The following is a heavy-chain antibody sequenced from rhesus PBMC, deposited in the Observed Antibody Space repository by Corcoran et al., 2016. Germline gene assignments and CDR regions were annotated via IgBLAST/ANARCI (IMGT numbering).Heavy chain of an antibody. CDR1: GGSFSRYG. Sequence: QVQLQESGPGLVKSSETLSLTCAVSGGSFSRYGRSWIRQPPGKGLEWMGGINGFRGNTNYNPSLKSRVTISKDASKTQFSLKLSSVTAADTAVYYCASNPYYTSIDYWGQGVLVTVSS. D-gene: IGHD3-9*01. CDR3: ASNPYYTSIDY. V-gene: IGHV4-80*01. CDR2: INGFRGNT. J-gene: IGHJ4*01.